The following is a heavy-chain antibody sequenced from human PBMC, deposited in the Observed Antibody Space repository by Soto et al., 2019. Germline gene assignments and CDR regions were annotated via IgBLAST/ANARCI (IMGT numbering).Heavy chain of an antibody. D-gene: IGHD2-2*02. V-gene: IGHV4-30-2*01. CDR3: ARGGPATAIFHAFDI. Sequence: QLQLQESGSGLVKPSQTLSLTCAVSGGSISSGGYSWSWIRQPPGKGLEWIGYIYHSGSTYYNPSLTSRVTISVYRSKNQFSLKLSSVTAADPAVYYCARGGPATAIFHAFDIWGQGTMVTVSS. J-gene: IGHJ3*02. CDR2: IYHSGST. CDR1: GGSISSGGYS.